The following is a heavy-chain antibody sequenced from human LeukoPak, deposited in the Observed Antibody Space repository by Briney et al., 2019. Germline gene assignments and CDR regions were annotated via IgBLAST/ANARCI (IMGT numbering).Heavy chain of an antibody. CDR3: ARASVRGAHKTYNWFDP. J-gene: IGHJ5*01. V-gene: IGHV3-30*04. D-gene: IGHD3-10*01. CDR2: ISYDGSNK. CDR1: GFTFSSYA. Sequence: GRSLRLSCAASGFTFSSYAMHWVRQAPGKGLEWVAVISYDGSNKYHADSVKGRFTISRDNSKNTLYLQMNSLRAEDTAVYYCARASVRGAHKTYNWFDPWGQGTLVTVSS.